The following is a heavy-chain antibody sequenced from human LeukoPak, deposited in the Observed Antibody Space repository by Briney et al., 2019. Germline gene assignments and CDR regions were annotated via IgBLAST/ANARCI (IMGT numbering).Heavy chain of an antibody. D-gene: IGHD3-10*01. V-gene: IGHV1-8*01. Sequence: ASVKVSCKASGYTFTTYDINWARQATGQGLEWMGWMNPNGGDAGYAPKFQGRVTMTRNTSITTAYMEVTNLKSEDTAVYYCARVRTYGSMSIWGQGTLVTVSS. J-gene: IGHJ4*02. CDR2: MNPNGGDA. CDR3: ARVRTYGSMSI. CDR1: GYTFTTYD.